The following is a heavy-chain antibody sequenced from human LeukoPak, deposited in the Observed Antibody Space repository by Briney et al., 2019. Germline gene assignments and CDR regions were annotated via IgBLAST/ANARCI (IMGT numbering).Heavy chain of an antibody. CDR2: IRSSSSYI. D-gene: IGHD6-19*01. V-gene: IGHV3-21*04. CDR3: ARDSSGWTWLGWYFDL. CDR1: GFTFSSYS. Sequence: GGSLRLSCAASGFTFSSYSMNWVRQAPGKGLEWVSSIRSSSSYIYYADSVKGRFTISRDNSKNTLYLQMNSLRAEDTAVYYCARDSSGWTWLGWYFDLWGRGTLVTVSS. J-gene: IGHJ2*01.